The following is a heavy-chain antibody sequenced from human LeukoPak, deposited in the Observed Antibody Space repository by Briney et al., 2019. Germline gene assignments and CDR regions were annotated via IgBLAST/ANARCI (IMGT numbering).Heavy chain of an antibody. D-gene: IGHD1-26*01. CDR1: GFTFSSYA. CDR2: ISSNGGST. CDR3: ARERSYTLDY. Sequence: GGSLRLSCAASGFTFSSYAMHWVRQAPGKGLEYVSAISSNGGSTYYANSVKGRFTISRDNSKNTLYLQMGSLRAEDMAVYYCARERSYTLDYWGQGTLVTVSS. V-gene: IGHV3-64*01. J-gene: IGHJ4*02.